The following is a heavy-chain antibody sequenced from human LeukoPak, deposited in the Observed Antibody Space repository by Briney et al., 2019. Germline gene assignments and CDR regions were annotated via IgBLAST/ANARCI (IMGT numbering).Heavy chain of an antibody. CDR1: GFTFSSYA. V-gene: IGHV3-30*04. CDR2: ISHDGSNK. CDR3: ARDKIAAAGTPAPLGY. J-gene: IGHJ4*02. Sequence: GGSLRLSCAASGFTFSSYAMHWVRQAPGKGLEWVAVISHDGSNKYYADSVKGRFTISRDNSKNTLYLQMNSLRAEDTAVYYCARDKIAAAGTPAPLGYWGQGTLVTVSS. D-gene: IGHD6-13*01.